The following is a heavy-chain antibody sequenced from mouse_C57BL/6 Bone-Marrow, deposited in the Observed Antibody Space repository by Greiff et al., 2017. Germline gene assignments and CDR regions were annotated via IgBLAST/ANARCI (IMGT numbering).Heavy chain of an antibody. CDR3: ARGGRALAY. CDR2: IHPNSGST. V-gene: IGHV1-64*01. CDR1: GYTFTSYW. Sequence: QVQLQQPGAELVKPGASVKLSCKASGYTFTSYWMHWVKQRPGQGLEWIGMIHPNSGSTNYNEKFTSKATLTVDKSSSTADMQLSSLTSEDSAVYYWARGGRALAYWGQGTLVTVSA. J-gene: IGHJ3*01.